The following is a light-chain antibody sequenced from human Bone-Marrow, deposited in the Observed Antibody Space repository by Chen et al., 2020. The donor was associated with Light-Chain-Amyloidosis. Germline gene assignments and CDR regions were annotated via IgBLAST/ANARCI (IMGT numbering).Light chain of an antibody. V-gene: IGLV2-23*01. CDR2: EDT. Sequence: QSALTQPASVSGSPGQTITISCTGTVTAVGSYNLVSWYQQYPGKAPKLLINEDTKRPSGVSHRFSASKSGITASLTISGIQAEDEAVYYCCSYAGTPWLFGGGTYLTVL. CDR1: VTAVGSYNL. J-gene: IGLJ3*02. CDR3: CSYAGTPWL.